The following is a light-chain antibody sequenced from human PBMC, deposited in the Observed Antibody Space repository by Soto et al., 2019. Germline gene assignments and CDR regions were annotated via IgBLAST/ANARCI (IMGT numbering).Light chain of an antibody. Sequence: EIVLTHSPGTLSFSPGEVATLSCRSSQSVSSSYLAWYQQKPGQAPRLLIYGASSRATGIPDRFSGSGSGTDFTLTISRLEPEDFAVYHCQKYGSSPRKFGQGTKVDIK. CDR3: QKYGSSPRK. CDR2: GAS. CDR1: QSVSSSY. J-gene: IGKJ1*01. V-gene: IGKV3-20*01.